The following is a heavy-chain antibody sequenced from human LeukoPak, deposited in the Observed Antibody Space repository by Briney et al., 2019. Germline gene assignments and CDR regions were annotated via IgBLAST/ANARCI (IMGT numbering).Heavy chain of an antibody. CDR3: ARGSSVREKGSGWFDP. CDR1: GGSISSGGYY. J-gene: IGHJ5*02. D-gene: IGHD3-22*01. Sequence: PSETLSLTCTVSGGSISSGGYYWSWIRQHPGKGLEWIGYIYYSGSTNYNPSLKSRVTISVDTSKNQFSLKLSSVTAADTAVYYCARGSSVREKGSGWFDPWGQGTLSPSPQ. CDR2: IYYSGST. V-gene: IGHV4-61*08.